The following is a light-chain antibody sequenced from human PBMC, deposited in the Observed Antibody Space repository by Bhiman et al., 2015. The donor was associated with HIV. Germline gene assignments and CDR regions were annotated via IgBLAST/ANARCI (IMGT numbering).Light chain of an antibody. CDR3: QSYDHSLSGWM. J-gene: IGLJ3*02. Sequence: QSVLTQPPSVSGAPGQRVTISCTGSSSNIGAGYDVHWYQQLPGTAPKLLIYGNSNRPSGVPDRFSGSKSGTSASLAITGLQAEDEADYYCQSYDHSLSGWMFGGGTKLTVL. V-gene: IGLV1-40*01. CDR2: GNS. CDR1: SSNIGAGYD.